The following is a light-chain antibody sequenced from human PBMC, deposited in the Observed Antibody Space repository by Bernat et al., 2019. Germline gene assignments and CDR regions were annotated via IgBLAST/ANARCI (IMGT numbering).Light chain of an antibody. CDR3: MQVTQFPYT. CDR2: EIS. Sequence: DIVLTQTPLLSPVTLGQPASISCRSSQRLVQSNGNSYLSWLQQRPGQPPRVLNYEISNRFSGVPDRFSGSGAGTDFTLKISRVEAEDVGLYYCMQVTQFPYTFGQGTKLGVK. CDR1: QRLVQSNGNSY. J-gene: IGKJ2*01. V-gene: IGKV2-24*01.